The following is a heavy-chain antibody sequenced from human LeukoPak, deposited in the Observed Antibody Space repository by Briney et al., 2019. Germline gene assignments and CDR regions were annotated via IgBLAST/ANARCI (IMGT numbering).Heavy chain of an antibody. J-gene: IGHJ3*02. Sequence: KPSETLSLTCTVSGGSISSYYWSWIRQPAGKGLEWIGRIYTSGSTNYNPSLKSRVTISVDTSKNQFSLKLSSVTAADTAVYYCARGSYDSSYRDDAFDIWGQGTMVTVSS. CDR2: IYTSGST. D-gene: IGHD3-22*01. CDR1: GGSISSYY. CDR3: ARGSYDSSYRDDAFDI. V-gene: IGHV4-4*07.